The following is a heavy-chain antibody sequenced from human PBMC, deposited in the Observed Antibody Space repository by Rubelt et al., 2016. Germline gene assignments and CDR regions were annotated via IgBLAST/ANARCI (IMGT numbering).Heavy chain of an antibody. V-gene: IGHV1-69*04. D-gene: IGHD3-10*01. J-gene: IGHJ5*02. CDR3: ARTHYGSGTWGP. Sequence: QVQLVQSGAEVKKPGSSVKVSCKASGGTFSSYAISWVRQAPGQGLEWMGRIIPILGIANYAQKFQGRVTITADKSTSTAYMELSSLRSEDTAVYYCARTHYGSGTWGPWGQGTLVTVSS. CDR2: IIPILGIA. CDR1: GGTFSSYA.